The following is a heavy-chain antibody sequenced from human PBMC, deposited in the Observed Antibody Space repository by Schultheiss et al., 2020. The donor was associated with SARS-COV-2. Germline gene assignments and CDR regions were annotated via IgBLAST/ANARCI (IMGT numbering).Heavy chain of an antibody. CDR2: ISGSGGST. CDR1: GFTFSSYA. J-gene: IGHJ6*02. CDR3: ARSYSNYYYGMDV. Sequence: GGSLRLSCAASGFTFSSYAMSWVRQAPGKGLEWVSAISGSGGSTYYADSVKGRFTISRENAKNSLYLQMNSLRAGDTAVYYCARSYSNYYYGMDVWGQGTTVTVSS. D-gene: IGHD4-11*01. V-gene: IGHV3-23*01.